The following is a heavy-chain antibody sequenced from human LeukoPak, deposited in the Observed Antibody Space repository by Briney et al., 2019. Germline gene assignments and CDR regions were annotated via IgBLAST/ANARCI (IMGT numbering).Heavy chain of an antibody. J-gene: IGHJ6*03. CDR2: INPNSGGT. CDR1: GYTFTGYY. V-gene: IGHV1-2*02. CDR3: ARQGRDTTNYYYYMDV. D-gene: IGHD5-24*01. Sequence: ASVTVSCKASGYTFTGYYMHWVRQAPGQGLEWMGWINPNSGGTNYAQKFQGRVTMTRDTSISTAYMELSRLRSDDTAVYYCARQGRDTTNYYYYMDVWGKGTTVTVSS.